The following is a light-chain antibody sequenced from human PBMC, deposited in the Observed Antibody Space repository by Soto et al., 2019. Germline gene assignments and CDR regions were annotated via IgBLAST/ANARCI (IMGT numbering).Light chain of an antibody. CDR3: QQSYSTHKT. CDR1: QSISSY. CDR2: AAS. V-gene: IGKV1-39*01. J-gene: IGKJ1*01. Sequence: DIQMTQSPSSLSASVGDRVTITCRASQSISSYLNWYQQKPGKAPKLLIYAASSLQSGVPSRFSGSGPWTDFTLTISSLQPEDFATYYCQQSYSTHKTFGQGTKVEIK.